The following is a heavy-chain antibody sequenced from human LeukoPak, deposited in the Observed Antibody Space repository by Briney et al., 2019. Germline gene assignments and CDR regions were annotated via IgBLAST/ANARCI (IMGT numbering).Heavy chain of an antibody. CDR2: IYTGGST. D-gene: IGHD3-22*01. J-gene: IGHJ3*02. Sequence: SETLSLTCTVSGGSISSYYWSWIRQPAGKGLEWIGRIYTGGSTNYNPSLKSRVTMSVDTSKNQFSLKLSSVTAADTAVYYCARDPYYYDSSGYYYRDAFDIWGQGTMVTVSS. CDR3: ARDPYYYDSSGYYYRDAFDI. CDR1: GGSISSYY. V-gene: IGHV4-4*07.